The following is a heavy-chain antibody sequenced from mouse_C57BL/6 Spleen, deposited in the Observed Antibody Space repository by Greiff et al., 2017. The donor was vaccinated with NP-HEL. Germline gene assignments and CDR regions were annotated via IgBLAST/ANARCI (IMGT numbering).Heavy chain of an antibody. J-gene: IGHJ4*01. Sequence: QVQLKQPGAELVKPGASVKLSCKASGYTFTSYWMHWVKQRPGQGLEWIGMIHPNSGSTNYNEKFKSKATLTVDKSSSTAYMQLSSLTSEDSEIYYCARARPDYCAMDYWGQGTSVTVSS. V-gene: IGHV1-64*01. CDR3: ARARPDYCAMDY. D-gene: IGHD2-12*01. CDR1: GYTFTSYW. CDR2: IHPNSGST.